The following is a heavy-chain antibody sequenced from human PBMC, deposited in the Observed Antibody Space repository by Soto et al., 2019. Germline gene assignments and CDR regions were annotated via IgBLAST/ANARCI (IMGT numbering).Heavy chain of an antibody. D-gene: IGHD6-13*01. CDR1: GFTFSDYY. V-gene: IGHV3-11*06. CDR2: ISSSSSYT. CDR3: ARGADGYSSSWYNWFDP. Sequence: GGSLRLSCAASGFTFSDYYMSWIRQAPGKGLEWVSYISSSSSYTNYADSVKGRFTISRDNAKNSLYLQMNSLRAEDTAVYYCARGADGYSSSWYNWFDPWGQGTLVTVSS. J-gene: IGHJ5*02.